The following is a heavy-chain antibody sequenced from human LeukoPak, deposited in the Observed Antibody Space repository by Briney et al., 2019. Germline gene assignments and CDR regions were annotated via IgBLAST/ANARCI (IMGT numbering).Heavy chain of an antibody. CDR3: ARDGYNWGFGY. Sequence: PGGSLRLSCAASGFTFSSYAMSWVRQAPGKGLEWVSAISGSGGSTYYADSVRGRFTISRDNSKNTLYVQMNSLRAEDTAVYYCARDGYNWGFGYWGQGTLVTVSS. D-gene: IGHD5-24*01. CDR2: ISGSGGST. J-gene: IGHJ4*02. V-gene: IGHV3-23*01. CDR1: GFTFSSYA.